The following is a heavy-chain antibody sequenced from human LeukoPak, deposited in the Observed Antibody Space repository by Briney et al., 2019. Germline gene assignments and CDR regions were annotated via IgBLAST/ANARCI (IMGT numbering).Heavy chain of an antibody. CDR3: AGARTQHYFDY. V-gene: IGHV4-59*07. J-gene: IGHJ4*02. CDR2: IHSTVTT. D-gene: IGHD1-7*01. CDR1: GPSITIYY. Sequence: SPTLSLTSTVTGPSITIYYWKWIRQPPGKGLECIGHIHSTVTTAYNPSLKGRFTMSVDTPKTQFSLRLISVTASVTLLYFCAGARTQHYFDYWGQGSLVAVSS.